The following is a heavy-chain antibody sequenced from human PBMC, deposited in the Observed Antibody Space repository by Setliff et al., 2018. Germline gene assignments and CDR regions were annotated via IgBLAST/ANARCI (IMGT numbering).Heavy chain of an antibody. D-gene: IGHD6-19*01. V-gene: IGHV1-69*05. CDR1: GGTFSSYG. Sequence: GASVKVSCKASGGTFSSYGISWVRQAPGQGLEWMGGTIPIFGTTNYAQKFQGRVTIITDESTSTAYMELRSLRSDDTAVYYCARSSAPQVVLAADFDFWGQGTPVTVSS. CDR2: TIPIFGTT. J-gene: IGHJ4*02. CDR3: ARSSAPQVVLAADFDF.